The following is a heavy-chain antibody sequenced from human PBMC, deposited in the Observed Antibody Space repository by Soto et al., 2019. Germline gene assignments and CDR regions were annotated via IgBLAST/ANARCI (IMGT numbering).Heavy chain of an antibody. D-gene: IGHD6-6*01. Sequence: RASVKVSCKASGYTFNAYGISWVRQAPGQGLEWMGWISAYNGNTNYAQKVQGRVTMTTDTSTSTAYMELRSLRSDDTAVYYCARDLIAVRPGWFDPWGQGTLVTVSS. CDR1: GYTFNAYG. CDR3: ARDLIAVRPGWFDP. J-gene: IGHJ5*02. V-gene: IGHV1-18*01. CDR2: ISAYNGNT.